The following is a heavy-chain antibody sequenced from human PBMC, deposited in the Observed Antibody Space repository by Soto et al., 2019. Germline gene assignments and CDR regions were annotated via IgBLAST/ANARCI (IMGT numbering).Heavy chain of an antibody. CDR3: ARDRSGEGYKYYYVMDV. D-gene: IGHD6-25*01. V-gene: IGHV1-69*04. CDR2: IIPILGIA. CDR1: GVTFSSYA. Sequence: GASVKVSCKASGVTFSSYAISWVRQAPGQGLEWMGRIIPILGIANYAQKFQGRVTITADKSTSTAYMELSSLRSEDTAVYYCARDRSGEGYKYYYVMDVWGQGTTVTVSS. J-gene: IGHJ6*02.